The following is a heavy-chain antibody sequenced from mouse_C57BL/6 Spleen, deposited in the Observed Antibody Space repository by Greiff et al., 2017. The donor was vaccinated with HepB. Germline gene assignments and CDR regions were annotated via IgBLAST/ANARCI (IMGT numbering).Heavy chain of an antibody. CDR1: GYTFTSYW. D-gene: IGHD2-4*01. CDR3: ASPYDYDEGAWFAY. CDR2: IDPSDSET. J-gene: IGHJ3*01. V-gene: IGHV1-52*01. Sequence: QVQLKQPGAELVRPGSSVKLSCKASGYTFTSYWMHWVKQRPIQGLEWIGNIDPSDSETHYNGKFKGKATLTADKSSSTAYMQLSSLTSEDSAVYFCASPYDYDEGAWFAYWGQGTLVTVSA.